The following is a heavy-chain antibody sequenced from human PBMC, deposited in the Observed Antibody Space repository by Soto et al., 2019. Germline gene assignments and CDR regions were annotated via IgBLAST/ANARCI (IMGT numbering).Heavy chain of an antibody. CDR1: GGSFSGYY. CDR3: ARVNRSGYSSSWYYYYYYGMDV. D-gene: IGHD6-13*01. J-gene: IGHJ6*02. Sequence: NPSETLSLTCAVYGGSFSGYYWSWIRQPPGKGLEWIGEINHSGSTNYNPSLKSRVTISVDTSKNQFSLKLSSVTAADTAVYHCARVNRSGYSSSWYYYYYYGMDVWGQGTTVTVSS. CDR2: INHSGST. V-gene: IGHV4-34*01.